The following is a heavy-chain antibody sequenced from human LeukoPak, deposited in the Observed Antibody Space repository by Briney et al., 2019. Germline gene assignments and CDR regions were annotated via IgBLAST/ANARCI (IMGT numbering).Heavy chain of an antibody. V-gene: IGHV4-61*03. Sequence: PSETLSLTCTVSGGSVSSGSYYWSWIRQPPGKGLEWIGYIYYSGSTNYNPSLKSRVTISADTFKNHFSLIVTSLTAADPAVYYCAAAPILRREGGEHYKYGMDVWGQGTTVIVSS. CDR2: IYYSGST. CDR1: GGSVSSGSYY. J-gene: IGHJ6*02. D-gene: IGHD2-2*02. CDR3: AAAPILRREGGEHYKYGMDV.